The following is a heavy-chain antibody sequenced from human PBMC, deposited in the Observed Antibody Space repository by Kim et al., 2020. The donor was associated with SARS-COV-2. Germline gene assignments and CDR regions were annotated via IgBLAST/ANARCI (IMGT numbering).Heavy chain of an antibody. CDR2: INSDWSST. Sequence: GGSLRLSCAASGFTFSSYWMHWVRQAPGKGLVWVSRINSDWSSTSYADSLKGRFTISRDNAKNTLYLQMNSLRAEDTAVYYCAIDRCSSTSCSDAFDIWRQGTMVTVSS. J-gene: IGHJ3*02. CDR3: AIDRCSSTSCSDAFDI. CDR1: GFTFSSYW. D-gene: IGHD2-2*01. V-gene: IGHV3-74*01.